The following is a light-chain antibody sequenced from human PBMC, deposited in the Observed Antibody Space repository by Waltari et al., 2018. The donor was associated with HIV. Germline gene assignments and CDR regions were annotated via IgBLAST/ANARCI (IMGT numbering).Light chain of an antibody. CDR1: DIDLGNYNL. V-gene: IGLV2-23*02. CDR3: LTYVSKTSTWQ. Sequence: QSALTQPASVSGNPGQSVTITCTGTDIDLGNYNLVSWFQQHPGKAPKLLIYDVSKRPSGVSSRFSGSKSGYFASLTISGLLTEDESSYYCLTYVSKTSTWQFGGGTYLTV. CDR2: DVS. J-gene: IGLJ3*02.